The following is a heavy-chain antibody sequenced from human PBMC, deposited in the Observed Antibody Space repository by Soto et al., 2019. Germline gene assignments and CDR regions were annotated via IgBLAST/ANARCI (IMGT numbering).Heavy chain of an antibody. D-gene: IGHD3-10*01. J-gene: IGHJ6*02. V-gene: IGHV1-8*01. Sequence: QVQLVQSGAEVKKPGASVKVSCKASGYTFTSYDINWVRQATGQGLEWMGWMNPNSGNTGYAQKFQGRVTMTRNTSISTDYMELSSLRYEDTAVYYCARGSTYYGSGSYYTYYYYGMDGWGQGTTLTVS. CDR1: GYTFTSYD. CDR2: MNPNSGNT. CDR3: ARGSTYYGSGSYYTYYYYGMDG.